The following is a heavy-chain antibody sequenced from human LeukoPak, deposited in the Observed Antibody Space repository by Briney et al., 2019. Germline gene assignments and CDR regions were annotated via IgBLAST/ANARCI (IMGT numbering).Heavy chain of an antibody. Sequence: SETPSLTCAVYGGSFSGYYWSWIRQPPGKGLEWIGEINHSGSTNYNPSLKSRVTISVDTSKNQFSLKLSSVTAADTAVYYCARDGCGIAALLSPEYSSSPIYYCYMDVWGKGTTVTVSS. D-gene: IGHD6-6*01. V-gene: IGHV4-34*01. CDR2: INHSGST. J-gene: IGHJ6*03. CDR1: GGSFSGYY. CDR3: ARDGCGIAALLSPEYSSSPIYYCYMDV.